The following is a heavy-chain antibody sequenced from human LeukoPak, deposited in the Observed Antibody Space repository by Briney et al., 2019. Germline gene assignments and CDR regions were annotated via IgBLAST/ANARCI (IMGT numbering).Heavy chain of an antibody. CDR2: IYTSGST. V-gene: IGHV4-61*02. D-gene: IGHD2-2*01. Sequence: PSQTLSLTCTVSGGSISSGSYYWSWIRQPAGKGLEWIGRIYTSGSTNYNPSLKSRVTISVDTSKNQFSLKLSSVTAADTAVYYCARGVSGVVVPAASDVLDYWGQGTLVTVSS. CDR1: GGSISSGSYY. CDR3: ARGVSGVVVPAASDVLDY. J-gene: IGHJ4*02.